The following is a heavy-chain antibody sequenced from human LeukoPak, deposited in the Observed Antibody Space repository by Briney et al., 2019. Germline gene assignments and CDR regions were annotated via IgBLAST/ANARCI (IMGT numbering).Heavy chain of an antibody. CDR1: GFTLSTYA. CDR2: ITDAVGST. V-gene: IGHV3-23*01. Sequence: PGGSLRLSCAASGFTLSTYAMSWVRQAPGKGLEWVSAITDAVGSTHYADSVKGRFTISSDNSKNTVYLQMNSLRPEDMAVYYCAKEIFSGLLYIDYWGQGTLVTVSS. CDR3: AKEIFSGLLYIDY. J-gene: IGHJ4*02. D-gene: IGHD5-12*01.